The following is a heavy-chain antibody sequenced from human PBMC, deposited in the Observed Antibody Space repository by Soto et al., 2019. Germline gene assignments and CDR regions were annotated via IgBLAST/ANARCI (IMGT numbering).Heavy chain of an antibody. J-gene: IGHJ4*02. Sequence: GGSLRLSCAASGFTFSSYAMSWVRQAPGKGLEWVSAISGSGGSTYYADSVKDRLTISKDTSRSRVVLTISNMNPEDTGTYFCAHAGDYDLLSFDHWGPGTLVTVSS. CDR2: ISGSGGST. CDR3: AHAGDYDLLSFDH. CDR1: GFTFSSYA. D-gene: IGHD4-17*01. V-gene: IGHV3-23*01.